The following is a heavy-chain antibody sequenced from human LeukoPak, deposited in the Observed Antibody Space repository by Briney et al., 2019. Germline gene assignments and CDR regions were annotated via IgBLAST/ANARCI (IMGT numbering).Heavy chain of an antibody. J-gene: IGHJ4*02. CDR1: GGSISSSNW. Sequence: SETLSLTCAVSGGSISSSNWWSWVRQPPGKGLEWIGEIYHSGSTNYNPSLKSRVTISVDTSKNQFSLKLSSVTAADTAVYYCARGPYDYVWGSYRPYDYWGQGTLVTVSS. D-gene: IGHD3-16*02. CDR3: ARGPYDYVWGSYRPYDY. V-gene: IGHV4-4*02. CDR2: IYHSGST.